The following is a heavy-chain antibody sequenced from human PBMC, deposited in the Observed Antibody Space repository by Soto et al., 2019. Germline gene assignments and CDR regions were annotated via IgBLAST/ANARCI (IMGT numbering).Heavy chain of an antibody. CDR1: GGTFSSLD. D-gene: IGHD3-22*01. CDR3: ARALLSHSYDSGGYDSYFHAMDV. V-gene: IGHV1-69*06. J-gene: IGHJ6*02. Sequence: QVQLVQSGAEVKKPGSSVKVSCKASGGTFSSLDINWVRQAPGQGLEWMGGIIPISETTNYAQIFQGRVSIVADKSKSTAYMELSRLRSEDTAVYYCARALLSHSYDSGGYDSYFHAMDVWGQGTPVTVSS. CDR2: IIPISETT.